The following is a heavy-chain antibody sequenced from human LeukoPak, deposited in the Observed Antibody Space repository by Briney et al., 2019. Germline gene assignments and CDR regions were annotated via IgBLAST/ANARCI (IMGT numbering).Heavy chain of an antibody. CDR3: AKVQGYCSGGSCAFDL. CDR1: GFTFSSYE. D-gene: IGHD2-15*01. Sequence: GGSLRLSCAASGFTFSSYEMNWVRQAPGKGLEWVSAISGSGGSTYYADSVKGRFTISRDNSKNTLYLQMNSLRAEDTAVYYCAKVQGYCSGGSCAFDLWGRGTLVTVSS. CDR2: ISGSGGST. J-gene: IGHJ2*01. V-gene: IGHV3-23*01.